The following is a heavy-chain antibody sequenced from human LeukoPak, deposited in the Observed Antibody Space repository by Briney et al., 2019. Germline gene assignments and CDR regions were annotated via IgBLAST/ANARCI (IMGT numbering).Heavy chain of an antibody. CDR2: IIPILGIA. CDR1: DSTFRTSA. J-gene: IGHJ5*02. Sequence: PVKAPCKASDSTFRTSAMSWVGRAPGQGLEWMGRIIPILGIANNAQQFQGRLTITAAKYTSTAYMEQSSLRSEDTAVYYCARSPGVFGVVISEFDPWGQGTLVTVSS. V-gene: IGHV1-69*04. CDR3: ARSPGVFGVVISEFDP. D-gene: IGHD3-3*01.